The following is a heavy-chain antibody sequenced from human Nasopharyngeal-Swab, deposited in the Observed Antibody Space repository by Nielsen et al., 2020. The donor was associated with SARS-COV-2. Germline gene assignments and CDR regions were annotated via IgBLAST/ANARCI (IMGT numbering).Heavy chain of an antibody. V-gene: IGHV4-31*03. CDR1: GGSISSGGYY. D-gene: IGHD3-22*01. Sequence: SETLSLTCTVSGGSISSGGYYWSWIRQHPGKGLEWIGYIYYSGSTYYNPSLKSRVTISVDTSKNQFSLKLSSVTAADTAVYYYASYYYDSSDYSYWFDPWGQGTLVTVSS. CDR3: ASYYYDSSDYSYWFDP. J-gene: IGHJ5*02. CDR2: IYYSGST.